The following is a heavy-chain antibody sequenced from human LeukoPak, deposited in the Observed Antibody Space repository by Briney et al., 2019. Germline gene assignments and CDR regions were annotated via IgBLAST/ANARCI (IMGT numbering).Heavy chain of an antibody. CDR2: ISSSSSYI. V-gene: IGHV3-21*01. J-gene: IGHJ3*02. CDR3: ARGGGPYSSSSYSSDAFDI. D-gene: IGHD6-6*01. CDR1: GFTFSSYS. Sequence: PGGSLRLSCAASGFTFSSYSMNWVRQAPGKGLEWVSSISSSSSYIYYADSVKGRFTISRDNAKNSLYLQMNSLRAEDTAVYYCARGGGPYSSSSYSSDAFDIWGQGTMVTVSS.